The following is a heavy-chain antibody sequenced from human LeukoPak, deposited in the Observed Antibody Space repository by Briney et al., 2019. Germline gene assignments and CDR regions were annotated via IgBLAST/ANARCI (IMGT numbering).Heavy chain of an antibody. CDR3: ARDRSSGWANAFDI. CDR2: ISSSGSYI. D-gene: IGHD6-19*01. V-gene: IGHV3-21*01. J-gene: IGHJ3*02. CDR1: GFTFSSYS. Sequence: GGSLRLSCAASGFTFSSYSMNWVRQAPGKGLEWVSSISSSGSYIYYADSVKGRFTISRDNAKNSLYLQMNSLRAEDTAVYYCARDRSSGWANAFDIWGQGTMVTVS.